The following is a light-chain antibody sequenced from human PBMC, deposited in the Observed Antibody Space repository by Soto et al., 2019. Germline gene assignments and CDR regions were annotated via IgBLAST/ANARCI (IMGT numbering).Light chain of an antibody. CDR1: QGISTF. CDR3: LQHNSYPLT. Sequence: QLTQSPSSLSSSVGDRVTVTRRASQGISTFLAWYQQKPGKAPKVLMYAASTLQSGVPSRFSGSGSGTDFTLTISNLQPEDFATYYCLQHNSYPLTFGGGTKVDIK. J-gene: IGKJ4*01. CDR2: AAS. V-gene: IGKV1-9*01.